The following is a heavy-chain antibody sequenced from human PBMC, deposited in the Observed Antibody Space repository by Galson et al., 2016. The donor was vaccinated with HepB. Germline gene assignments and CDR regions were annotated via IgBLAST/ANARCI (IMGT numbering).Heavy chain of an antibody. CDR3: AREKDMAVGPNAFDI. D-gene: IGHD5-24*01. J-gene: IGHJ3*02. CDR2: IWYDGSNK. CDR1: GFIFSNYG. Sequence: SLRLSCAASGFIFSNYGMHWVRQAPGKGLEWVAIIWYDGSNKYYADFVKGRFTISRDNSKNTLYLQIDSLRAEDTAVYYCAREKDMAVGPNAFDIWGQGTMVTVSS. V-gene: IGHV3-33*01.